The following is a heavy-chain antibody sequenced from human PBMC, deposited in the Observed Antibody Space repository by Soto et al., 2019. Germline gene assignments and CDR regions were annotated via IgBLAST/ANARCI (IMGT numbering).Heavy chain of an antibody. CDR1: GGSISSGGYY. CDR2: IYYSGST. J-gene: IGHJ6*02. V-gene: IGHV4-31*03. D-gene: IGHD2-2*01. CDR3: ARDAVPAAINCYYGMDV. Sequence: SETLSLTCTVSGGSISSGGYYWSWIRQHPGKGLEWIGYIYYSGSTYYNPSLKSRVTISVDTSKNQFSLKLSSVTAADTAVYYCARDAVPAAINCYYGMDVWGHGTTVTVSS.